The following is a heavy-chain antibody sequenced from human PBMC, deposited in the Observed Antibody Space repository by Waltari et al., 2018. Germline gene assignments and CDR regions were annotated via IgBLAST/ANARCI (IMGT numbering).Heavy chain of an antibody. CDR3: ARGGYSSSSGRNGMDV. CDR1: GGTFSSYA. Sequence: QVQLVQSGAEVKKPGSSVKVSCKATGGTFSSYAISWVRPALGQGLDWMGGIIPIFGTANYAQKFQGRVTITADESTRTAFMELSSLGSEDTAVYYCARGGYSSSSGRNGMDVWGQGTTVTVSS. V-gene: IGHV1-69*01. J-gene: IGHJ6*02. CDR2: IIPIFGTA. D-gene: IGHD6-6*01.